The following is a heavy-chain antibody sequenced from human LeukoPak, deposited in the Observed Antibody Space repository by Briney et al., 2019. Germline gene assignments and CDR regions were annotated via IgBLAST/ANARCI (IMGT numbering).Heavy chain of an antibody. CDR2: IYPGDSDT. D-gene: IGHD6-13*01. CDR1: GYSFTSYW. Sequence: NHGESLKISCKGSGYSFTSYWIGWVRQMPGKGLEWMGIIYPGDSDTRYSPSFQGQVTISADKSISTAYLQWSSLKASDTAMYYCARPGIAAAGLPPPEHWGQGTLVTVSS. J-gene: IGHJ1*01. CDR3: ARPGIAAAGLPPPEH. V-gene: IGHV5-51*01.